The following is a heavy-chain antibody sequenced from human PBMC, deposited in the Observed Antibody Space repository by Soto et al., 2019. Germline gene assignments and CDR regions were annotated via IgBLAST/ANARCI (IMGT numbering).Heavy chain of an antibody. CDR2: IIPIFGTA. Sequence: GASVKVSCKASGGTFRSYAISWVRQAPGQGLEWMGGIIPIFGTANYAQKFQGRVTITADKSTSTAYMELSSLRSEDTAVYYCASSVPLEWLLSYYYYGMDVWGQGTTVTVSS. D-gene: IGHD3-3*01. V-gene: IGHV1-69*06. CDR1: GGTFRSYA. CDR3: ASSVPLEWLLSYYYYGMDV. J-gene: IGHJ6*02.